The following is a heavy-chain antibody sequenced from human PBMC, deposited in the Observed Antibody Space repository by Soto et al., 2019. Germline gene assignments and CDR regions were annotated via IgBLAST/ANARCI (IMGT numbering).Heavy chain of an antibody. CDR1: GGSISSGGYY. CDR3: ARDSDIAARRYYYYGMDV. J-gene: IGHJ6*02. D-gene: IGHD6-6*01. Sequence: LSLTCTVSGGSISSGGYYWSWIRQHPGKGLEWIGYIYYSGSTYYNPSLKSRVTISVDTSKNQFSLKLSSVTAAATAVYYCARDSDIAARRYYYYGMDVWGQGTTVTVSS. CDR2: IYYSGST. V-gene: IGHV4-31*03.